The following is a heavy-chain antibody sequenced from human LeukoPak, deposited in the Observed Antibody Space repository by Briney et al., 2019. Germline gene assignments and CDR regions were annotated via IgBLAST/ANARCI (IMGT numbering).Heavy chain of an antibody. J-gene: IGHJ5*02. CDR1: ADSISSLDYY. D-gene: IGHD2-2*01. CDR3: ARGRTIIADYCSSTSCSHRRWFDP. CDR2: INHSGST. V-gene: IGHV4-34*01. Sequence: SETLSLTCTVSADSISSLDYYWSWIRQPPGKGLEWIGEINHSGSTNYNPSLKSRVTISVDTSKNQFSLKLSSVTAADTAVYYCARGRTIIADYCSSTSCSHRRWFDPWGQGTLVTVSS.